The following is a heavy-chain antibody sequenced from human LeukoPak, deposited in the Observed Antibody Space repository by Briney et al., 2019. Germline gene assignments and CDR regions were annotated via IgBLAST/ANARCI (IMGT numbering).Heavy chain of an antibody. CDR2: ISYSGST. J-gene: IGHJ6*02. Sequence: PSETLSLTCTVSGGSISNYYWSWIRQPPGKGLEWIGYISYSGSTNYSPSLKSRVTMPVDTSKNLFSLKVSSVTAADTAVYYCARGRSNYYGMDVWGQGTTVTVSS. CDR3: ARGRSNYYGMDV. V-gene: IGHV4-59*01. D-gene: IGHD1-26*01. CDR1: GGSISNYY.